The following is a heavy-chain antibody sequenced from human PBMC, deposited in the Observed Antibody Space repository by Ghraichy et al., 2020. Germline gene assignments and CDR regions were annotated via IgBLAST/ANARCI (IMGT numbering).Heavy chain of an antibody. CDR1: GFPFSTYE. D-gene: IGHD2-8*01. CDR3: ARASTYCSNGICYILDY. V-gene: IGHV3-48*03. CDR2: ISSSGDTI. Sequence: AGSLRLSCAASGFPFSTYEMNWVHQAPGKGLEWISYISSSGDTIYYADSVRGRFTISRDNAKNSLYLQMSSLRVEDTAVYYCARASTYCSNGICYILDYWGQGTLVTVSS. J-gene: IGHJ4*02.